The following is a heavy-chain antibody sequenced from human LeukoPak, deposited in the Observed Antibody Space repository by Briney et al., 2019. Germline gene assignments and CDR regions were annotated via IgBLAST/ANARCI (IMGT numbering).Heavy chain of an antibody. Sequence: PGGSLRLSCAASGFTFSSYSMNWVRQAPGKGLEWVSPISSSSSYIYYADSVKGRFTISRDNAKNSLYLQMNSLRAEDTAVYYCATAGEDIVVVVAAEIDYWGQGTLVTVSS. CDR3: ATAGEDIVVVVAAEIDY. CDR2: ISSSSSYI. D-gene: IGHD2-15*01. CDR1: GFTFSSYS. V-gene: IGHV3-21*01. J-gene: IGHJ4*02.